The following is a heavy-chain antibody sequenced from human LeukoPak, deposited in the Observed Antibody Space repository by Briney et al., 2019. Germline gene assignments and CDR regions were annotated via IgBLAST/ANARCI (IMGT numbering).Heavy chain of an antibody. CDR3: ARDPYSSTWSYGMDV. D-gene: IGHD6-6*01. J-gene: IGHJ6*02. CDR1: GFSFSTCW. Sequence: GGSLRLSCAASGFSFSTCWMSWVRQAPGKGLEWVANIKQDGSEEVYVDSVRGRFTISRDNAKNSLFLQMNTLRAEDTAVYYCARDPYSSTWSYGMDVWGQGTMVTVSS. CDR2: IKQDGSEE. V-gene: IGHV3-7*05.